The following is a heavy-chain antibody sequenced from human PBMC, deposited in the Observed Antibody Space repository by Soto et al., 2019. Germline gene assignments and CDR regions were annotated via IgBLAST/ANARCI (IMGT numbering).Heavy chain of an antibody. CDR2: IYYSGST. V-gene: IGHV4-31*03. Sequence: QVQLQESGPGLVKPSQTLSLTCTVSGGSISSGGYYWSWIRQHPGKGLEWIGYIYYSGSTYYNPSLKSRVTISVDTSKNQFSLKLSSVTAADTAVYYCARVVIVVVPAAMIPRDGDSSGWRRRYWFDPWGQGTLVTVSS. J-gene: IGHJ5*02. D-gene: IGHD2-2*01. CDR1: GGSISSGGYY. CDR3: ARVVIVVVPAAMIPRDGDSSGWRRRYWFDP.